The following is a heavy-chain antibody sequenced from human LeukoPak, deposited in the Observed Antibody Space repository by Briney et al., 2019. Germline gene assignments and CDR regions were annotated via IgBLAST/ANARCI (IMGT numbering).Heavy chain of an antibody. V-gene: IGHV3-30*04. Sequence: GGSLRLSCEASGFTFSSHPMHWVRQAPGKGLEWVAVISFDGSHKYYADSVTGRFTISRDNSKNTLYLQMNSLRTEDTAVYYCAKDSRAALVGPYYMDVWGKGTTVTISS. CDR1: GFTFSSHP. CDR3: AKDSRAALVGPYYMDV. J-gene: IGHJ6*03. CDR2: ISFDGSHK. D-gene: IGHD6-25*01.